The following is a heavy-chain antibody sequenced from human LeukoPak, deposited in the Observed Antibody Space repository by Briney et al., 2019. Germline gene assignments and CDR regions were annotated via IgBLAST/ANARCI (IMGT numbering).Heavy chain of an antibody. CDR1: GYSFASYW. J-gene: IGHJ4*02. Sequence: GESLKISCKGSGYSFASYWISWVRQMPGKGLEWMGRIDPSDSYTNYSPSFQGHVTISADKSISTANLQWSSLKASDTAMYYCARLGEAAAALDYWGQGTLVTVSS. CDR2: IDPSDSYT. CDR3: ARLGEAAAALDY. V-gene: IGHV5-10-1*01. D-gene: IGHD6-13*01.